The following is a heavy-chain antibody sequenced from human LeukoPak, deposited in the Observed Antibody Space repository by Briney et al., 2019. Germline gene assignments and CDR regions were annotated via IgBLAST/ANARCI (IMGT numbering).Heavy chain of an antibody. CDR3: AKAGWYGGDFDY. CDR2: ISDSGGST. J-gene: IGHJ4*02. V-gene: IGHV3-23*01. CDR1: GFFFTRNA. Sequence: GGSLRLSCAASGFFFTRNAMNWVRQAPGKGLEWVSGISDSGGSTHYADSVKGRFTISRDNSKYMLYLQMNSLRAEDTAVYYCAKAGWYGGDFDYWGQGTLVTVSS. D-gene: IGHD6-19*01.